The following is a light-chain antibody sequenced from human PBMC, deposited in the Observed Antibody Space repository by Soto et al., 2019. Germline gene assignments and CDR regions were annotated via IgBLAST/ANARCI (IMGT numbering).Light chain of an antibody. CDR2: SAS. J-gene: IGKJ3*01. CDR3: QQLFMYPPT. Sequence: DIQMTQSPSSVSASIGDTVTITCRASQDINVYLNWYQQKSGEVPKLLIYSASTLHSGVPSRFTGSASETDFTLTITSLQPEDFATYYCQQLFMYPPTFGPGTKVDIK. V-gene: IGKV1-39*01. CDR1: QDINVY.